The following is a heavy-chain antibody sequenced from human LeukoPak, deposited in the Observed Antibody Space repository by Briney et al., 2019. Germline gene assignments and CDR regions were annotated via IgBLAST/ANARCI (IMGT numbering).Heavy chain of an antibody. CDR1: GYTLSNHA. CDR2: IIPIFGTA. Sequence: SVKVSCKGSGYTLSNHAFSWVRQAPGQGLEWMGGIIPIFGTANYAQKFQGRVTITADESTSTAYMELSSLRSEDTAVYYCARAIHSYYFDYWGQGTLVTVSS. V-gene: IGHV1-69*13. D-gene: IGHD6-6*01. CDR3: ARAIHSYYFDY. J-gene: IGHJ4*02.